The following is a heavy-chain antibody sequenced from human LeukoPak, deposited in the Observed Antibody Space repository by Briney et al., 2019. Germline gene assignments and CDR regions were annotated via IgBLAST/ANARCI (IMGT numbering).Heavy chain of an antibody. J-gene: IGHJ5*02. CDR3: AKDFLNIGVSNWFGP. CDR1: GFTFSSYG. D-gene: IGHD2/OR15-2a*01. Sequence: GGSLRLSCAASGFTFSSYGMHWVRQAPGKGLEWVAFIRYDGSNKYYADSVKGRFTISRDNSKNTLYLQMNSLRAEDTAVYYCAKDFLNIGVSNWFGPWGQGTLVTVSS. CDR2: IRYDGSNK. V-gene: IGHV3-30*02.